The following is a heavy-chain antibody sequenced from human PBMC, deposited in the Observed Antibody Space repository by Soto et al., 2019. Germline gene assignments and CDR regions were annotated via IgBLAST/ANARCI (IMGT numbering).Heavy chain of an antibody. CDR2: IYYSGST. V-gene: IGHV4-59*01. CDR1: GGSISSYY. D-gene: IGHD4-17*01. J-gene: IGHJ4*02. CDR3: ARETRDYGDRHFDY. Sequence: SETLSLTCTVSGGSISSYYWSWIRQPPGKGLEWIGYIYYSGSTNYNPSLKSRVTISVDTSKNQFSLKLSSVTAADTAVYYCARETRDYGDRHFDYWGQGTLVTVSS.